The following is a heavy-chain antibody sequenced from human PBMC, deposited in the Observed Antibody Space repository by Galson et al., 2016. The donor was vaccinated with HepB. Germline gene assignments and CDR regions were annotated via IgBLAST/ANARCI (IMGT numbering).Heavy chain of an antibody. D-gene: IGHD3-3*02. Sequence: TLSLTCTVSGVSINSGGSYWTWIRQHPGKGLEWIGCISYSGNTYYSPSLKSRVAISIDTSKNHFSLKLSSVTAADTAVYVCVRDSLTSIRRWFYYNMDDGGDGTTVTVSS. CDR2: ISYSGNT. CDR3: VRDSLTSIRRWFYYNMDD. J-gene: IGHJ6*04. V-gene: IGHV4-31*03. CDR1: GVSINSGGSY.